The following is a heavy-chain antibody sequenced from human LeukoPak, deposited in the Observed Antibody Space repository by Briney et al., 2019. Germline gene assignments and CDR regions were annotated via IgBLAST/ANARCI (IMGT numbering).Heavy chain of an antibody. J-gene: IGHJ6*03. CDR3: ARDKAAGGYYYYYMDV. CDR2: ISAYNGNT. Sequence: ASVKVSCKASGYTFTSYGISWVRQAPGQGLKWMGWISAYNGNTNYAQKLQGRVTMTTDTSTSTAYMELRSLRSDDTAVYYCARDKAAGGYYYYYMDVWGKGTTVTVSS. V-gene: IGHV1-18*01. CDR1: GYTFTSYG. D-gene: IGHD6-13*01.